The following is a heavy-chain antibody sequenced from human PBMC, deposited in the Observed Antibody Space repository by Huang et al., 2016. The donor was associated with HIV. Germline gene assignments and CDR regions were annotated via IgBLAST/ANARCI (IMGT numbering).Heavy chain of an antibody. CDR3: ARHREGPVAYYSGWGSHLNYMDV. V-gene: IGHV4-39*01. J-gene: IGHJ6*03. CDR1: GGSIRSSDYH. D-gene: IGHD3-10*01. Sequence: QLLLQESGPGLVKPSEALALTCAVSGGSIRSSDYHWGWIRQPPGKGLGWIGSFYYKGRTNYSPSLKSRVTIAVDTSKNLFFLNLTSMTAADTAVYYCARHREGPVAYYSGWGSHLNYMDVWGRGRTVVVSS. CDR2: FYYKGRT.